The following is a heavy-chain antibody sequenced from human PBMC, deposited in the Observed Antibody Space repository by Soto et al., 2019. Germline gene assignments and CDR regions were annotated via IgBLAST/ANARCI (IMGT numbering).Heavy chain of an antibody. CDR2: IYYSGST. D-gene: IGHD3-10*01. CDR1: GGSISSGGYY. V-gene: IGHV4-31*03. J-gene: IGHJ4*02. Sequence: QVQLQESGPGLVKPSQTLSLTCTVSGGSISSGGYYWSWIRQHPGKGLEWIGYIYYSGSTYYNPSLKSRVTISVDTSKNQFSLKLSSVTAADTAVYYCARGVMVRGEEFVQYYFDYWGQGTLVTVSS. CDR3: ARGVMVRGEEFVQYYFDY.